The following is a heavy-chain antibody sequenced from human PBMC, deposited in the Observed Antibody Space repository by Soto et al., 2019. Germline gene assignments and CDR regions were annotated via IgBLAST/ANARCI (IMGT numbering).Heavy chain of an antibody. CDR3: AKDGGGGYQPPNYYYYGLDV. J-gene: IGHJ6*02. CDR2: ISYDGINK. Sequence: PGWSLRLSCASSGFSFIAHGMHWVRQAPGKGLEWVAVISYDGINKDYADSVEGRLTISRDNSKNTLYLQLDSLRIDDTGIYYCAKDGGGGYQPPNYYYYGLDVWGQGTTVTVSS. CDR1: GFSFIAHG. D-gene: IGHD2-21*01. V-gene: IGHV3-30*18.